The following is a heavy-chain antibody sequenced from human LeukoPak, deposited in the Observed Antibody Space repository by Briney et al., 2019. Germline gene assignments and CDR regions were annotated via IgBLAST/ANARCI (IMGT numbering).Heavy chain of an antibody. CDR1: GGSISSYY. D-gene: IGHD3-22*01. J-gene: IGHJ3*02. CDR3: ARGNYDSRGYSNAFDI. V-gene: IGHV4-59*01. CDR2: IYYSGST. Sequence: SETLSLTCTVSGGSISSYYWSWIRQPPGKRLEWNGYIYYSGSTNSNPSLKSRVTMSADTSKNQFSLKLSSVTAADTAVYYCARGNYDSRGYSNAFDIWGQGAMVTVSS.